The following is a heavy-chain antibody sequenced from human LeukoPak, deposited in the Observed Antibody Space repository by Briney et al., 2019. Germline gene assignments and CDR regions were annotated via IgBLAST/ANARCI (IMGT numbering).Heavy chain of an antibody. Sequence: GGSLRLSCAASGFTFDGYAMHWVRQAPWKGLEWVSLISGDGSGTYYANSVKGRFTISRDNSKNSLYLQMNSLRTDDTALYYCAKDSTSDYWGQGTLVTVSS. CDR2: ISGDGSGT. CDR1: GFTFDGYA. CDR3: AKDSTSDY. J-gene: IGHJ4*02. V-gene: IGHV3-43*02.